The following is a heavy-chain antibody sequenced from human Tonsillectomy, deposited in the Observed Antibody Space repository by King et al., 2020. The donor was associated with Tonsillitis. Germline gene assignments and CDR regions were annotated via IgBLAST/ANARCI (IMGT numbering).Heavy chain of an antibody. V-gene: IGHV6-1*01. CDR3: ARFKLGYCSSTSCSHAFDI. CDR1: GDSVSSNSAA. D-gene: IGHD2-2*01. CDR2: TYYRSKWYN. J-gene: IGHJ3*02. Sequence: VQLQQSGPGLVKPSQTLSLTCAISGDSVSSNSAAWNWIRQSPSRGLEWLGRTYYRSKWYNDYAVSVKSRITINPDTSKNQFSLQLNSVTPEDTAVYYCARFKLGYCSSTSCSHAFDIWGQGKMVTVSS.